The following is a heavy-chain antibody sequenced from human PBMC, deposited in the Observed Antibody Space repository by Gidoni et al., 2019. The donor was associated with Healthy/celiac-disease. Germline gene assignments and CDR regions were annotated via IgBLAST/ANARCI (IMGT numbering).Heavy chain of an antibody. D-gene: IGHD5-12*01. Sequence: GLEWVAFIRYDGSNKYYADSVKGRFTISRDNAKNTLYLQMNSLRAEDTVLYSCATRSAVATIPYDAFDIWGKGTMVTVSS. CDR3: ATRSAVATIPYDAFDI. J-gene: IGHJ3*02. CDR2: IRYDGSNK. V-gene: IGHV3-30*02.